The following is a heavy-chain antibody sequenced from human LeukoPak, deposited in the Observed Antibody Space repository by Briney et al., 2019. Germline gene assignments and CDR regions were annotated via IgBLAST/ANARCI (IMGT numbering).Heavy chain of an antibody. J-gene: IGHJ6*03. V-gene: IGHV4-61*02. D-gene: IGHD6-13*01. CDR2: IYTSGST. CDR1: GGSISSGSYY. Sequence: SETLSLTCTVSGGSISSGSYYWSWIRQPAGKGLEWIGRIYTSGSTNYNPSLKSRVTISVDTSKNHFSLELSSVTAADTAVYFCARGRVSSGSWYSTYYYYFYMDVWGKGTTVTVSS. CDR3: ARGRVSSGSWYSTYYYYFYMDV.